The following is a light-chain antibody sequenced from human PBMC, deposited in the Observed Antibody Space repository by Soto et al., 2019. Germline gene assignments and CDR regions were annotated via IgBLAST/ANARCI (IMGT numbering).Light chain of an antibody. V-gene: IGKV3-11*01. CDR2: DAS. CDR1: QSVGKY. Sequence: PGERATLSCRASQSVGKYLVWYQQKPGQAPRLLIYDASNRATGIPARFSGSGSGTDFTLTISSLEPEDFGVYFCQQYDNWPLTFGGGTKVDIK. CDR3: QQYDNWPLT. J-gene: IGKJ4*01.